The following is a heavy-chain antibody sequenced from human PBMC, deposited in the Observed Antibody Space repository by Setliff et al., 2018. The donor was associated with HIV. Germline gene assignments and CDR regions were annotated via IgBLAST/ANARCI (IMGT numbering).Heavy chain of an antibody. V-gene: IGHV1-18*01. CDR2: ISAYNGNT. Sequence: ASVKVSCKASGFSFTKCGGSGVRQAPGQGLAWMGWISAYNGNTDYAQKVQGRVTMTTHTSTSTAYMELRSLRSDDTAVYYCARGLYSSSSRGAFDIWGQGTMVTVSS. J-gene: IGHJ3*02. D-gene: IGHD6-6*01. CDR1: GFSFTKCG. CDR3: ARGLYSSSSRGAFDI.